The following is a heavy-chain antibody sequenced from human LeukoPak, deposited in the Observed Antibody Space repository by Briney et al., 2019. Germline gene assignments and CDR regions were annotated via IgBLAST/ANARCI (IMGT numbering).Heavy chain of an antibody. D-gene: IGHD3-10*01. CDR1: GFSVSSSY. Sequence: GGSLRLSCAASGFSVSSSYMNWVRQAPGKGLEWVSIIYSGGSTYYADSVKGRFTISRDNSKNTLYFQMNSLRAEDTAVYYCARHGSITMVRGKRRYYYMDVWGKGTTVTISS. CDR2: IYSGGST. CDR3: ARHGSITMVRGKRRYYYMDV. V-gene: IGHV3-53*01. J-gene: IGHJ6*03.